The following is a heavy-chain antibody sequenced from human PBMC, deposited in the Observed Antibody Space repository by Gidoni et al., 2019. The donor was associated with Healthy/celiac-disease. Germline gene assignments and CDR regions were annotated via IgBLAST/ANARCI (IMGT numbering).Heavy chain of an antibody. V-gene: IGHV3-23*01. CDR1: GFTFSSYA. D-gene: IGHD6-13*01. J-gene: IGHJ4*02. Sequence: EVQLLESGGGLVQPGGSLRLSCAASGFTFSSYALSWVRQAPGKGLEWVSARSGSGGSTYYEDSVKGRFTISRDNSKNTLYLQMNSLRAEDTAVYYCAKDQEEYSSSWVDYWGQGTLVTVSS. CDR2: RSGSGGST. CDR3: AKDQEEYSSSWVDY.